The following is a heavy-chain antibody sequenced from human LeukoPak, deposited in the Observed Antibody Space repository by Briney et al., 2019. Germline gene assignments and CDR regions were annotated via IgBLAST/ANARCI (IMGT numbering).Heavy chain of an antibody. V-gene: IGHV4-39*01. CDR2: IHYTGST. D-gene: IGHD1-26*01. CDR1: GGSIRSDSYY. CDR3: ARCRWELGSFGP. J-gene: IGHJ5*02. Sequence: PSETLSLTCTVSGGSIRSDSYYWAWIRQPPGKGLEWIGTIHYTGSTYYNPSFKSRVTISVDTSKNQFSLKLSSVTAADTAVFYCARCRWELGSFGPWGQGILVTVSS.